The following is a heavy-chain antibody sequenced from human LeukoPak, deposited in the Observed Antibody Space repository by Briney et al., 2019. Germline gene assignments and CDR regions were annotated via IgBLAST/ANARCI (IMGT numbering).Heavy chain of an antibody. CDR1: GGSISSYY. CDR3: ARGGPYYYGSGSYPYFDY. D-gene: IGHD3-10*01. CDR2: IYYSGST. V-gene: IGHV4-59*01. J-gene: IGHJ4*02. Sequence: PSETLSLTCTVSGGSISSYYWSWLRQPPGKGLEWIGYIYYSGSTNYNPSLKSRVTISVDTSKNQFSLKLSSVTAADTAVYYCARGGPYYYGSGSYPYFDYWGQGTLVTVSS.